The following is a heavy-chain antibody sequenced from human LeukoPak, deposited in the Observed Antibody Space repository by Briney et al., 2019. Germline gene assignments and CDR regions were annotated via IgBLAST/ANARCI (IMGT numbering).Heavy chain of an antibody. V-gene: IGHV5-51*01. J-gene: IGHJ3*02. Sequence: NAGESLKISCKGSGYSFTSYWIGWVRQMPGKGLEWMGIIYPGDSDTRYSPSFQGQVTISVDKSISTAYLQWSSLKASDTAMYYCARRGCGGDGYCDAFDIWGQGTMVTVSS. CDR2: IYPGDSDT. CDR1: GYSFTSYW. D-gene: IGHD5-24*01. CDR3: ARRGCGGDGYCDAFDI.